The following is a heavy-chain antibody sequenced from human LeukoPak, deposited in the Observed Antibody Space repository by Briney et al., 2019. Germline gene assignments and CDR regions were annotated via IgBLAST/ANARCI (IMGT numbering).Heavy chain of an antibody. D-gene: IGHD1-14*01. J-gene: IGHJ3*01. Sequence: SETLSLTCTVSGGSINDYFWGWIRQPPGKGLDWIGHIYSVRSPTCSPSLMSRVSISVDSSKNQFSLELTSVTAADTAVYYCARRFRTGGNIHHDASDVWGQGTVVTVSS. V-gene: IGHV4-4*09. CDR3: ARRFRTGGNIHHDASDV. CDR1: GGSINDYF. CDR2: IYSVRSP.